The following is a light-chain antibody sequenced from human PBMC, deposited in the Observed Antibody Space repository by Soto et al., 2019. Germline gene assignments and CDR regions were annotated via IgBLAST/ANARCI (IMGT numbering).Light chain of an antibody. CDR2: GAS. CDR1: QSLPTKA. J-gene: IGKJ3*01. Sequence: EIVLTQSPDTLSLSPGERVTLSCRASQSLPTKALAWYQQKPGQTPRLLIYGASTRDTAIPDRFNGSGSGTDFTLTISRVEPEDFAVYYCQQYGDLPLSFGPGTKVDIK. CDR3: QQYGDLPLS. V-gene: IGKV3-20*01.